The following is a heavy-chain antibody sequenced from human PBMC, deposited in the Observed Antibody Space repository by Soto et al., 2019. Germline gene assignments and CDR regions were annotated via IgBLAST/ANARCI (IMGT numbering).Heavy chain of an antibody. Sequence: QVQLVQSGAEVKKPGASVKVSCKASGYTFTSYGISWVRQAPGQGLEWMGWISAYNGNTNYAQKLQGRVTMTTDTSTSTAYMELRSLRYDDTAVYYCARDGRGPAAVYYYYGMDVWGQGTTVTVSS. CDR3: ARDGRGPAAVYYYYGMDV. V-gene: IGHV1-18*01. D-gene: IGHD2-2*01. J-gene: IGHJ6*02. CDR1: GYTFTSYG. CDR2: ISAYNGNT.